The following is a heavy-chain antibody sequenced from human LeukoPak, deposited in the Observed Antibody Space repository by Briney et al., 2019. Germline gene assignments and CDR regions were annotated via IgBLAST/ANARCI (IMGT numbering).Heavy chain of an antibody. D-gene: IGHD1-1*01. CDR3: ARDPYNGAYSEGYYYYYMDV. CDR1: GITFSNYN. V-gene: IGHV3-21*01. J-gene: IGHJ6*03. Sequence: GGSLRLSCAAPGITFSNYNMNWVRLAPGKGLEWISSITSSSSYTFYADSVKGRFTISRDNAKNSLYLQMNSLRVEDTAIYYCARDPYNGAYSEGYYYYYMDVWGKGTTVTVSS. CDR2: ITSSSSYT.